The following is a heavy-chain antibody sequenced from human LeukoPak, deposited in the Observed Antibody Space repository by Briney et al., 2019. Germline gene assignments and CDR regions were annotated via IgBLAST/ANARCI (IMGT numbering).Heavy chain of an antibody. CDR2: IKGDGSEK. J-gene: IGHJ4*01. CDR3: ARVVGWFRFDY. CDR1: GFTFGDYA. Sequence: PGRSLRLSCTASGFTFGDYAMSWFRQAPGKGLEWVADIKGDGSEKRCEDSVKGRFTVSRDNAKNSLYLQMNSLRVEDTAVYYCARVVGWFRFDYWGHGTLVTASS. D-gene: IGHD2-15*01. V-gene: IGHV3-7*03.